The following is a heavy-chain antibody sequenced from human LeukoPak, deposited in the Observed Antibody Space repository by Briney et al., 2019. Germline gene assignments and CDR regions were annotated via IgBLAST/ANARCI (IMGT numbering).Heavy chain of an antibody. CDR1: GFTFSSYG. Sequence: GGSLRLSCAASGFTFSSYGMHWVRQAPGKGLEWVSFIRYDGSNEYYADSVRGRFTISRDNSKNTLYLQMNSLRAEDTAVYYCAREAPTVTRDFDYWGQGTLVTVSS. V-gene: IGHV3-30*02. CDR3: AREAPTVTRDFDY. CDR2: IRYDGSNE. D-gene: IGHD4-11*01. J-gene: IGHJ4*02.